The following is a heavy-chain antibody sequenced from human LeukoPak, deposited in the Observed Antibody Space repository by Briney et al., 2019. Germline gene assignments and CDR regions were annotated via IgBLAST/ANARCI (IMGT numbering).Heavy chain of an antibody. V-gene: IGHV3-23*01. CDR3: AKDTTWIQLWLN. Sequence: PGGSLRLSCAASGFTFSSYAMSWVRQAPGKGLEWVSSISISGGRTYYADSVKGRFIISRDTSNNTLYLQMNSLRAEDTAVYYCAKDTTWIQLWLNWGQGTLVTVSS. J-gene: IGHJ4*02. D-gene: IGHD5-18*01. CDR2: ISISGGRT. CDR1: GFTFSSYA.